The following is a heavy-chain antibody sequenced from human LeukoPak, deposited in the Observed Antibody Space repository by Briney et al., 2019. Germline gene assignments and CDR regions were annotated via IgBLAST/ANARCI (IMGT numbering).Heavy chain of an antibody. Sequence: GGSLRLSCAASGFTFSSYWMHWVRQAPGKGLVWVSRINSYGSSTSYADSVKGRFTISRDNAKNTLYLQMNSLRAEDTAVYYCARDKEDSSGFPLGYWGQGTLVAVSS. D-gene: IGHD3-22*01. J-gene: IGHJ4*02. CDR2: INSYGSST. V-gene: IGHV3-74*01. CDR3: ARDKEDSSGFPLGY. CDR1: GFTFSSYW.